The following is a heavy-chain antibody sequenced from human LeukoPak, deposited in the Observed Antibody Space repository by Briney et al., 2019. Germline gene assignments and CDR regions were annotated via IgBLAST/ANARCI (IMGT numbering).Heavy chain of an antibody. Sequence: HPGGSLRLSCAASGFTFSSYWMSWVRQAPGKGLEWVANIKQDGSEKYYVDSVKGRFTISRDNAKNSLYLQMNSLRAEDTAVYYCARVAGYSSSWYYFDYWGQGTLVTVSS. CDR3: ARVAGYSSSWYYFDY. D-gene: IGHD6-13*01. V-gene: IGHV3-7*01. J-gene: IGHJ4*02. CDR2: IKQDGSEK. CDR1: GFTFSSYW.